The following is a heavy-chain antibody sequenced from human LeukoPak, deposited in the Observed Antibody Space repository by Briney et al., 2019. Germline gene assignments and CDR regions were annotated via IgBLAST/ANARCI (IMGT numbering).Heavy chain of an antibody. J-gene: IGHJ4*02. CDR3: AKASTAVAEGY. Sequence: GGSLRLSCAASGFTFSSYSMNWVRQAPGKGLEWVSYISSSSSTIYYADSVKGRFTISRDNAKNSLYLQMNSLRAEDTAVYYCAKASTAVAEGYWGQGTLVTVSS. CDR1: GFTFSSYS. V-gene: IGHV3-48*01. CDR2: ISSSSSTI. D-gene: IGHD6-19*01.